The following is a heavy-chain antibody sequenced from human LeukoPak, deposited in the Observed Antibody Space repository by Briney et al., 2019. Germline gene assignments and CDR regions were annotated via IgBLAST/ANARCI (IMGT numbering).Heavy chain of an antibody. J-gene: IGHJ4*02. Sequence: KPSETLSLTCTVSGGSTSSSSYYWGWIRQPPGKGLEWIGSIYYSGSTYYNPSLKSRVTISVDTSKNQFSLKLSSVTAADTAVYYCARHWAAVSSGFDYWGQGTLVTVSS. D-gene: IGHD6-19*01. V-gene: IGHV4-39*01. CDR2: IYYSGST. CDR1: GGSTSSSSYY. CDR3: ARHWAAVSSGFDY.